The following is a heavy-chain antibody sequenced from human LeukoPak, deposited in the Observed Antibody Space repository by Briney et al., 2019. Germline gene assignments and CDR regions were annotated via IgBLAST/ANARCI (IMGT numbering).Heavy chain of an antibody. CDR2: IYYSGST. CDR1: GGSISSHY. CDR3: ARQFSSPGYFDL. Sequence: SETLSLTCTVSGGSISSHYWSWIRQPPGKGLEWIGYIYYSGSTNYNPSLKSRVTISVDTSKNQFSLKLSSVTAADTAVYYCARQFSSPGYFDLWGRGTLVTVSS. D-gene: IGHD6-13*01. J-gene: IGHJ2*01. V-gene: IGHV4-59*08.